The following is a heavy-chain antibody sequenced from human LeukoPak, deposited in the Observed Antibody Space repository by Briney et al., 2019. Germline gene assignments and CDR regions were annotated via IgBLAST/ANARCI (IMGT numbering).Heavy chain of an antibody. J-gene: IGHJ6*03. V-gene: IGHV4-30-4*07. D-gene: IGHD2-2*01. CDR1: GGSISSGGYS. CDR3: ARRAVMTAANTAVYYYYYMDV. CDR2: IYYSGST. Sequence: KSSETLSLTCAVSGGSISSGGYSWSWIRQPPGKGLEWIGYIYYSGSTYYNPSLKSRVTISVDTSKNQFSLKLSSVTAADTAVYYCARRAVMTAANTAVYYYYYMDVWGKGTTVTVSS.